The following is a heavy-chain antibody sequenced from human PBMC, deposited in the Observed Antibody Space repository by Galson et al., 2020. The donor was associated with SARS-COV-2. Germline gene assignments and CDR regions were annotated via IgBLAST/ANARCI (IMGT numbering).Heavy chain of an antibody. CDR3: ARADYLGLGFDS. D-gene: IGHD4-17*01. CDR2: IYPGDSDI. Sequence: GESLKISCKGSGYSFSDYWIGWVRQMPGKGLEWMGIIYPGDSDIRYSPSFQGQVTISADKSIITAYLQWRSLKASDTAMYYCARADYLGLGFDSWGQGTLVTVSS. CDR1: GYSFSDYW. J-gene: IGHJ5*01. V-gene: IGHV5-51*01.